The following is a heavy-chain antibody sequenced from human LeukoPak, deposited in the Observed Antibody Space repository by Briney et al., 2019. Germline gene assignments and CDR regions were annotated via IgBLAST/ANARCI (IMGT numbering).Heavy chain of an antibody. J-gene: IGHJ3*02. D-gene: IGHD3-10*01. CDR2: ISGSGGVT. CDR3: AKVYYGSGTYLGAFDI. CDR1: GFTFSSYA. V-gene: IGHV3-23*01. Sequence: PGGSLRLSCAASGFTFSSYAMSWVRQAPGKGLEWVSAISGSGGVTYYADSVKGRFTISRDNSKNTLYLQMNSLRAEDTAVYYCAKVYYGSGTYLGAFDIWGQGTMGTVSS.